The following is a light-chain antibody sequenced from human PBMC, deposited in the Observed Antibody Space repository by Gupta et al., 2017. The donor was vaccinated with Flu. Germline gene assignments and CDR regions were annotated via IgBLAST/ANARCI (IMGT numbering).Light chain of an antibody. J-gene: IGLJ2*01. CDR1: SSDIGSYDL. CDR2: EVN. CDR3: SSYTRRSTPLI. Sequence: QSALTQPASVSGSPGQSITISCPGTSSDIGSYDLVSWYQQHPGKAPRLIISEVNNRPSGVSNRFSGSKSGYTASLTISGLQSEDEADYYCSSYTRRSTPLIFGGGTKLTVL. V-gene: IGLV2-14*02.